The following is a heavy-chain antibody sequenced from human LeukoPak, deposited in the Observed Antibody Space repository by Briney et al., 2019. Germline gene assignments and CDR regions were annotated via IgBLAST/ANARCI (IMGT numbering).Heavy chain of an antibody. D-gene: IGHD2/OR15-2a*01. CDR2: IKEDGSEK. J-gene: IGHJ4*02. V-gene: IGHV3-7*05. CDR3: ARGGGRHVEY. CDR1: GFPFSSYW. Sequence: GGSLRLSCAASGFPFSSYWMSWVRQTLGKGLEWVANIKEDGSEKNYVDSVKGRFTISRDNAKNSLYLQMNGLRAEDTAVYYCARGGGRHVEYWGQGNLVTVSS.